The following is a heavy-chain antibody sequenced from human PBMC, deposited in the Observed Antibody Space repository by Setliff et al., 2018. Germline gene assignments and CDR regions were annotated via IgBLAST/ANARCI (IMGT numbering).Heavy chain of an antibody. V-gene: IGHV5-51*01. CDR3: ASLQAAQYFQY. CDR2: IYPGDSET. Sequence: GESLKISCVGSGYSFTSNWIAWVRQMPGKGLDWMGIIYPGDSETRYSPSFQGPVTISVDKSISTAYLQWGSLRASDSAIYYCASLQAAQYFQYWGQGTLVTVSS. J-gene: IGHJ1*01. CDR1: GYSFTSNW.